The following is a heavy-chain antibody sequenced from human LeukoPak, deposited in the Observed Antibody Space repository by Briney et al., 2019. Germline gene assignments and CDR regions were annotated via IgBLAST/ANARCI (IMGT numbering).Heavy chain of an antibody. J-gene: IGHJ4*02. CDR3: ARKGDGSGSYYLSY. CDR1: GGSISSSSYY. D-gene: IGHD3-10*01. Sequence: SETLSLTCTVSGGSISSSSYYWGWIRQPPGKGLEWIGSIYYSGSTYYNPSLKSRVTISVDTSKNQFSLKLSSVTAADTAVYYCARKGDGSGSYYLSYWGQGTLVTVFS. V-gene: IGHV4-39*01. CDR2: IYYSGST.